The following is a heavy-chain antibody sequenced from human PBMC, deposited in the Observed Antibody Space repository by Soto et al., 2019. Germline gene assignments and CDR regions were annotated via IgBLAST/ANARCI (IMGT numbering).Heavy chain of an antibody. Sequence: QVQLQESGPGLVKPSETLSLTCTVSGGSISSYYWSWIRQSPGKGLEWIGYIYYSGSTKYNPSLTSLVTISVDTSKTQFSLKLSSVTAADTAVYYCARGRGDTAMAWYYWGQGTLVTVSS. J-gene: IGHJ4*02. CDR2: IYYSGST. D-gene: IGHD5-18*01. CDR1: GGSISSYY. V-gene: IGHV4-59*01. CDR3: ARGRGDTAMAWYY.